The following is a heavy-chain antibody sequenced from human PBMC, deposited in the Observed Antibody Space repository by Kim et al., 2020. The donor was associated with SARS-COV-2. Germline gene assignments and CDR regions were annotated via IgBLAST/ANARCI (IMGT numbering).Heavy chain of an antibody. J-gene: IGHJ4*02. CDR3: ARSAGPYDYYFDY. Sequence: YRPSSHGKVTISADKSTTTAYLQWSSLKASDTAMYYCARSAGPYDYYFDYWGQGTLVTVSS. D-gene: IGHD3-16*01. V-gene: IGHV5-51*01.